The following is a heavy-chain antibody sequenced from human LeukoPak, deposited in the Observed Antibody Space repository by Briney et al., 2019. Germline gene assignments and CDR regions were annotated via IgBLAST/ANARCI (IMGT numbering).Heavy chain of an antibody. CDR3: ARLVVPAAKNDAFDI. Sequence: ASVKVSCTASGYTFTSYGISWVRQAPGQRLEWMGWISAYNGNTNYAQKLQGRVTMTTDTSTSTAYMELRSLRSDDTAVYYCARLVVPAAKNDAFDIWGQGTMVTVSS. J-gene: IGHJ3*02. D-gene: IGHD2-2*01. CDR2: ISAYNGNT. V-gene: IGHV1-18*01. CDR1: GYTFTSYG.